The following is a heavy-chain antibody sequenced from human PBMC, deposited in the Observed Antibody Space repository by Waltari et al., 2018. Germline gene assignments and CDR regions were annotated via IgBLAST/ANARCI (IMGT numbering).Heavy chain of an antibody. J-gene: IGHJ5*02. CDR2: INPNMGST. V-gene: IGHV1-8*01. CDR3: ARGVVYGSGSYSWFDP. Sequence: QVQLMQSGAEVKKPGATVKVSCKASGYSFTSYDINWVRQATGQGLEWMGWINPNMGSTGFAQKFQGRVTITRNTSIATASMELSSRSFEDTAVYYCARGVVYGSGSYSWFDPWGQGTLVTVSS. D-gene: IGHD3-10*01. CDR1: GYSFTSYD.